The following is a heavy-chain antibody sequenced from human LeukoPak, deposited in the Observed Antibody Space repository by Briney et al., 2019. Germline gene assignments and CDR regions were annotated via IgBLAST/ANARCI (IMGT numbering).Heavy chain of an antibody. Sequence: GGSLRLSCAASGFTFSSYWMSWVRQAPGKGLEWVANIKQDGSEKYYVDSVKGRFTISRDNAKNSLYLQMNSLRAEDTALYHCARVFSDYYYMDVWGKGTTVTISS. J-gene: IGHJ6*03. V-gene: IGHV3-7*03. D-gene: IGHD3-3*01. CDR2: IKQDGSEK. CDR1: GFTFSSYW. CDR3: ARVFSDYYYMDV.